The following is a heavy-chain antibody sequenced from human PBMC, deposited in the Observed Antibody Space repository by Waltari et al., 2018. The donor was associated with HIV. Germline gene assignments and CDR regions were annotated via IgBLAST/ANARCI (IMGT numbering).Heavy chain of an antibody. CDR3: ARDTVVVPAASRSGGMDV. CDR1: GGSFRGYY. D-gene: IGHD2-2*01. CDR2: INHSGST. Sequence: QVQLQQWGAGLLKPSETLSLTCAVYGGSFRGYYWSWIRQPPGKGLEWIGEINHSGSTNYNPSLKSRVTISVDTSKNQFSLKLSSVTAADTAVYYCARDTVVVPAASRSGGMDVWGQGTTVTVS. J-gene: IGHJ6*02. V-gene: IGHV4-34*01.